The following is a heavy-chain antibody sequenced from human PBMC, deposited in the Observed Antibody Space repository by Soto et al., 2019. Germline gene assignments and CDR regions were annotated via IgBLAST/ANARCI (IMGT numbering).Heavy chain of an antibody. CDR2: IYTSGST. V-gene: IGHV4-4*07. CDR3: ARDLKFGQADY. Sequence: SETLSLTCTVSGGSISSYYWTWIRQPSGKGLEWIGRIYTSGSTNYNPSLKSRVTMSVDTSKNQFSLKLSSVTAADTAVYYCARDLKFGQADYWGQGSQVTVSS. CDR1: GGSISSYY. D-gene: IGHD3-10*01. J-gene: IGHJ4*02.